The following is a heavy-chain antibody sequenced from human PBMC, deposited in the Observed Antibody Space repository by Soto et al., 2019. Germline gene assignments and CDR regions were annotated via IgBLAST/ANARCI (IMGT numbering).Heavy chain of an antibody. D-gene: IGHD2-2*01. J-gene: IGHJ6*02. V-gene: IGHV6-1*01. CDR1: GGSVSSNSAA. Sequence: SQTLSLTCAISGGSVSSNSAAWNWIRQSPSRGLEWLGRTYYRSKWYNDYAVSVKSRITINPDTSKNQFSLQLNSVTPEDTAVYYCARELGYCSSTSCDYYYYYGMDVWGQGTRVTVSS. CDR2: TYYRSKWYN. CDR3: ARELGYCSSTSCDYYYYYGMDV.